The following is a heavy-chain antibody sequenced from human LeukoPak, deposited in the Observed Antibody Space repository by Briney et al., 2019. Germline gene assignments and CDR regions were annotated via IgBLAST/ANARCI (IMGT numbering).Heavy chain of an antibody. CDR3: ARTPHYCSGGSCYFDVFDI. V-gene: IGHV1-18*01. J-gene: IGHJ3*02. Sequence: VASVKVSCKASGYTFTSYYITWVLQAPGQGLEWMGWIISYSDNPTYARNLQGRVTMTTDTSTSTAYMELRSLRSDDTAVYYCARTPHYCSGGSCYFDVFDIWGQGTMVTVSS. CDR1: GYTFTSYY. D-gene: IGHD2-15*01. CDR2: IISYSDNP.